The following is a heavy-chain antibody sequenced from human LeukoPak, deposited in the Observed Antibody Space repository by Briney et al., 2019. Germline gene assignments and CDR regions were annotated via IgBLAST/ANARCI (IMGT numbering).Heavy chain of an antibody. Sequence: PSVTLSLTCTVSGGSISSSSYYWGWIRQPPGEGLEWIGSIYYSGTTYYNPSLKSRVTISVDTSKNQFSLILSSVTAADTAVYYCARLGSAAGGSRYFDYWGQGTLVTVSS. CDR2: IYYSGTT. D-gene: IGHD6-13*01. CDR3: ARLGSAAGGSRYFDY. V-gene: IGHV4-39*01. CDR1: GGSISSSSYY. J-gene: IGHJ4*02.